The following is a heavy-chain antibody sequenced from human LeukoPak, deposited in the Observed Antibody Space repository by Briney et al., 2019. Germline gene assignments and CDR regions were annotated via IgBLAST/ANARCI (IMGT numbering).Heavy chain of an antibody. J-gene: IGHJ4*02. Sequence: GRSLRLSCATSGFIFNRYAMSWVRQAPGRGLGWISSISISGGDTYYADSVKGRFTISRDNSKNTLYLQMNSLRAEDTAVYYCAKDLGWTFDYWGQGTLVTVSS. D-gene: IGHD6-19*01. CDR2: ISISGGDT. V-gene: IGHV3-23*01. CDR3: AKDLGWTFDY. CDR1: GFIFNRYA.